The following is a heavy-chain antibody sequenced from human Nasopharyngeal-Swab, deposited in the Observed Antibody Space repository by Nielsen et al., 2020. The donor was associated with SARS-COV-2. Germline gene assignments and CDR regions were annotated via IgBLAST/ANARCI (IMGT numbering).Heavy chain of an antibody. V-gene: IGHV3-23*01. D-gene: IGHD3-9*01. CDR3: AKKLENILRYFDWLLDAFDI. CDR2: ISGSGGST. Sequence: GGSLRLSCAASGFTFSSYVMSWVRQAPGKGLEWVSAISGSGGSTYYADSVKGRFTISRDNSKNTLYLQMNSLRAEDTAVYYCAKKLENILRYFDWLLDAFDIWGQGTMVTVSS. J-gene: IGHJ3*02. CDR1: GFTFSSYV.